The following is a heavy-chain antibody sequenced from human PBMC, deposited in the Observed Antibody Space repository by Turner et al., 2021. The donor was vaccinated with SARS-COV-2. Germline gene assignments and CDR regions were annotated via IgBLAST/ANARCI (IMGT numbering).Heavy chain of an antibody. CDR3: ASSSGYSGSWYLKH. J-gene: IGHJ4*02. D-gene: IGHD6-13*01. V-gene: IGHV3-53*04. Sequence: VQLVESGGGWIQPGGSLRLSCAASGFTVSSNYMSWVRQAPGKGLEWVSVIYSGGSTYYADSVKGRFTISRHNSKNTLYLQMNSLRAEDTAVYYCASSSGYSGSWYLKHWGQGTLVTVSS. CDR2: IYSGGST. CDR1: GFTVSSNY.